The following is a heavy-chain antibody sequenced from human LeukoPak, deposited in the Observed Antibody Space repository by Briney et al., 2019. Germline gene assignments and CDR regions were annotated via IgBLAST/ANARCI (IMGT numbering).Heavy chain of an antibody. V-gene: IGHV3-66*01. D-gene: IGHD3-3*01. CDR1: GFTVSSNY. CDR3: ARDRLRFFYMDV. Sequence: GGSLRLSCAASGFTVSSNYMSWVRQAPGKGLEWVSVIYSGGSTYYADSVKGRFTISRDNSKNTLYLQMNSLRAEDTAVYYCARDRLRFFYMDVWGKGTTVTVSS. J-gene: IGHJ6*03. CDR2: IYSGGST.